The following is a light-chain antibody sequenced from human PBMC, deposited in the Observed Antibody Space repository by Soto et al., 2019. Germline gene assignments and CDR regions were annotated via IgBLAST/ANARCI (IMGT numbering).Light chain of an antibody. CDR1: SSNIGAGYD. Sequence: QSVLTQPPSVSGAPGQRVTISCTGSSSNIGAGYDVHWYQQLPGTAPKLLIYGNSNRPSGVPDRFSGSKSGTSASLAITGLQAEDEADYYCQSYDSSLSGHVFGTGTKGHRP. CDR2: GNS. V-gene: IGLV1-40*01. J-gene: IGLJ1*01. CDR3: QSYDSSLSGHV.